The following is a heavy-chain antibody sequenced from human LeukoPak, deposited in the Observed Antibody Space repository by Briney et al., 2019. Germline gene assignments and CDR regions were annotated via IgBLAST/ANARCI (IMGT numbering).Heavy chain of an antibody. Sequence: SETLSLTCAVYGGSFSGYYWSWIRQPPGKGLEWIGEINHSGSTNYNPSLKSRVTISVDTSKNQFSLKLSSVTAADTAVYYCARSSWSTAFDYWGQGTLVTVSS. D-gene: IGHD6-13*01. J-gene: IGHJ4*02. V-gene: IGHV4-34*01. CDR1: GGSFSGYY. CDR2: INHSGST. CDR3: ARSSWSTAFDY.